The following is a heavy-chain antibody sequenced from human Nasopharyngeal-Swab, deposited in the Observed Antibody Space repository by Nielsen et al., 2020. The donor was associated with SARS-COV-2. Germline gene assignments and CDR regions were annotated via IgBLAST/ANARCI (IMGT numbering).Heavy chain of an antibody. CDR3: ARGYQLIRGFDY. Sequence: RQAPGKALEWLALVHWDDEKRYSPSLKSRLTITKDTSKNQVVLTMTNVDPVDTATHYCARGYQLIRGFDYWGQGTLVTVSS. V-gene: IGHV2-5*02. J-gene: IGHJ4*02. CDR2: VHWDDEK. D-gene: IGHD2-2*01.